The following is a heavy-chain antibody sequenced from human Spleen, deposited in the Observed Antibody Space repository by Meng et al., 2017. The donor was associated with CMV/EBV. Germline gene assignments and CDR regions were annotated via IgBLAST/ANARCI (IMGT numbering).Heavy chain of an antibody. CDR1: FTFSDYA. D-gene: IGHD1-26*01. CDR3: AKSQLPSGRIAGGCFDH. J-gene: IGHJ4*02. V-gene: IGHV3-23*01. CDR2: ISGSGGST. Sequence: FTFSDYAMTWVRQAPGKGLEWVSGISGSGGSTYYADSVKGRFTISRDNSKNTLYLRVNSLRVEDTAVYYCAKSQLPSGRIAGGCFDHWGQGTLVTVSS.